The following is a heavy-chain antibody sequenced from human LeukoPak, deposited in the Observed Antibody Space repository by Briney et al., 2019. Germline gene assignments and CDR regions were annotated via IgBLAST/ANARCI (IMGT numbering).Heavy chain of an antibody. V-gene: IGHV4-59*01. CDR3: ARDRNYDSTYGMDV. CDR1: GGSISSYY. D-gene: IGHD3-22*01. Sequence: PSETLSLTCTVSGGSISSYYWSWIRQPPGKGLEWIGYIYYSGSTNSNPSLKSRVTISVDTSKNQFSLKLSYVTAADTAVYCCARDRNYDSTYGMDVWGQGTTVTVSS. CDR2: IYYSGST. J-gene: IGHJ6*02.